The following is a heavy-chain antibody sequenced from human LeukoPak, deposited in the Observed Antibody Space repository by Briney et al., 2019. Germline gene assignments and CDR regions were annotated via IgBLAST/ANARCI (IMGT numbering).Heavy chain of an antibody. V-gene: IGHV3-74*01. J-gene: IGHJ3*02. CDR1: GFTLSSKV. CDR3: ARAVGYGAGSYGFDI. CDR2: IIRDGTGT. D-gene: IGHD3-10*01. Sequence: GGSLRLSCAASGFTLSSKVMHWVRHAPGRGLVWVSRIIRDGTGTDYADSVKGRFTISRDIATNTLYLQMNSLRAEDTAVYYCARAVGYGAGSYGFDIWGQGTTVTVSS.